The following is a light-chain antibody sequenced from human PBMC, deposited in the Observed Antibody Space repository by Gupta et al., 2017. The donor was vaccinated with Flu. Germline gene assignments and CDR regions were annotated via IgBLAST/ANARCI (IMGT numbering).Light chain of an antibody. Sequence: SYVLTPPPSLSVAPGQTASITCGGVDIAYKRVHWYHQRPGQAPVLVVSKDSDRPSGIPERLSGSNSGNTATRTISRVEAGDEADYYCQVWDISGDHVGFGGGTKLTVL. J-gene: IGLJ3*02. CDR2: KDS. CDR1: DIAYKR. CDR3: QVWDISGDHVG. V-gene: IGLV3-21*02.